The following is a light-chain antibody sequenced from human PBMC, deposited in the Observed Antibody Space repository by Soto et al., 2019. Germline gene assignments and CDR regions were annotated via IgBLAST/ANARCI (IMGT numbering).Light chain of an antibody. CDR1: RSINNW. CDR2: KAP. CDR3: QQYDSYPFT. J-gene: IGKJ4*01. Sequence: IQLTRPHSTMPPPKDGRVTKTARAMRSINNWLAGYHQNPGKVHKLLILKAPNLKIGAPSTFSGTGSGTEFTLTISSLQPDDFASYYCQQYDSYPFTFGGRTKAEI. V-gene: IGKV1-5*03.